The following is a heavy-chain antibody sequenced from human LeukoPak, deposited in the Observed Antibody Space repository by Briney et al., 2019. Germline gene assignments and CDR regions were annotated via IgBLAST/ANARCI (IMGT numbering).Heavy chain of an antibody. J-gene: IGHJ4*02. V-gene: IGHV3-21*01. CDR1: GFTFSSYS. CDR2: ISSSSSYI. CDR3: ARLAAAGTLLGY. Sequence: GGSLRLSCAASGFTFSSYSMNWVRQAPGKGLEWVSSISSSSSYIYYADSVKGRFTISRDNAKNSLYLQMNSLRAEDTAVYYCARLAAAGTLLGYWGQGTLVTVSS. D-gene: IGHD6-13*01.